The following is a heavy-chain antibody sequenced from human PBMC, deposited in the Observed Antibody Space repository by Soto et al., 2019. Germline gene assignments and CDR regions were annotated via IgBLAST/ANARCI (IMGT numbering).Heavy chain of an antibody. CDR1: GSNFEDFA. V-gene: IGHV3-9*01. D-gene: IGHD2-15*01. J-gene: IGHJ4*02. CDR3: AKARYEVCSPYYVDS. Sequence: GGSLRLSCVGTGSNFEDFAMHWVRQAPGKGLEWVSGFTWNSRVLAYADSVKGRFTISRDNARNSLYLQMDSLRDEDTALYYWAKARYEVCSPYYVDSWGQGTLGTVSS. CDR2: FTWNSRVL.